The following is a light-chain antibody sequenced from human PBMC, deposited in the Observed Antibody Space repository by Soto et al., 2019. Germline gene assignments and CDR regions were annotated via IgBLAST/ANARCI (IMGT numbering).Light chain of an antibody. V-gene: IGKV3-11*01. CDR1: QSVSSN. Sequence: ERATLPCRASQSVSSNLAWYQQKPGQAPRLFIYDASYRATGIPAMLSGRGFGTDLILTFWFVAPQEFADYYSLRGCPRLTFGQGTKVDIK. CDR2: DAS. CDR3: LRGCPRLT. J-gene: IGKJ1*01.